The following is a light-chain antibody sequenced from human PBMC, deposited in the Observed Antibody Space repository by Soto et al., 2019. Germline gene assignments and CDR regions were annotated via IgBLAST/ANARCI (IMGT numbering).Light chain of an antibody. J-gene: IGKJ5*01. CDR2: GAS. Sequence: EIVLTQSPGTLSLSPGERATLSCRASQSVSSSYLSWYQQKPGQAPRILIYGASSRATGIPDTFSGSGSGTAFTLTISRREPEDFAVYYCQQYGSSPPITFGQGTRLEIK. CDR3: QQYGSSPPIT. V-gene: IGKV3-20*01. CDR1: QSVSSSY.